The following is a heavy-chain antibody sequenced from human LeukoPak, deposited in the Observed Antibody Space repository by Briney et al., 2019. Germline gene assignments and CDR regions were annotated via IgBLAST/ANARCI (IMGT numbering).Heavy chain of an antibody. CDR2: INAGNGNT. V-gene: IGHV1-3*01. J-gene: IGHJ2*01. Sequence: GASVKVSCKASGYTFTSYAMHWVRHAPGQRLEWMGWINAGNGNTKYSQKFQGRVTMTTDTSTSTVYMELGSLRSDDTAVYYCARGQVYWYFDLWGRGTLVTVSS. CDR3: ARGQVYWYFDL. CDR1: GYTFTSYA.